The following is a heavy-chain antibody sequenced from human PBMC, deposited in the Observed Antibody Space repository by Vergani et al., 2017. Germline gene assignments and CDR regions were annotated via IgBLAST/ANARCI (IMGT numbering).Heavy chain of an antibody. D-gene: IGHD2-2*01. CDR1: GGTVSNYA. Sequence: QVQLVQSGAEVKKPGSSVKVSCKASGGTVSNYAISWVRQAPGQGLEWMGEVVPLFNRPNYAQRFRGRVTITADDWTNTAYLEVNSLTSEDTAVYYCARGPGVPAAVAWDNNFYYYMDVWGKGTTVTVSS. CDR3: ARGPGVPAAVAWDNNFYYYMDV. CDR2: VVPLFNRP. J-gene: IGHJ6*03. V-gene: IGHV1-69*01.